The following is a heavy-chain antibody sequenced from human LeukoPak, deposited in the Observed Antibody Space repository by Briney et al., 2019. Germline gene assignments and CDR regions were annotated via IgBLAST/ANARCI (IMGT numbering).Heavy chain of an antibody. J-gene: IGHJ6*02. V-gene: IGHV3-74*01. Sequence: GGSLRLSCAASGFTFSSYWMHWVRQAPGKGLVWVSRINSDGSSTSYADSVKGRFTISRDNAKNTLYLQMNSLRAEDTAVYYCARGLVGATDYYYYGVDVWGQGTTVTVSS. CDR3: ARGLVGATDYYYYGVDV. D-gene: IGHD1-26*01. CDR1: GFTFSSYW. CDR2: INSDGSST.